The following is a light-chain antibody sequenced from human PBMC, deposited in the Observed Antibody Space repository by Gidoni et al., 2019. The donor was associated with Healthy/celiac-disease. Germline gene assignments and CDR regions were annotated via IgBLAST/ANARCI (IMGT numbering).Light chain of an antibody. Sequence: DIVLPQSPGTLSLPPGERATLSYRASQSVSSSYLAWYQQTPGQAPRLLIYGASTRATGSPDRSSGSGSGTDFTLTISRLEPEDFAVYYCQQYGSSTMCSFGQGTKLEIK. J-gene: IGKJ2*04. CDR1: QSVSSSY. CDR2: GAS. V-gene: IGKV3-20*01. CDR3: QQYGSSTMCS.